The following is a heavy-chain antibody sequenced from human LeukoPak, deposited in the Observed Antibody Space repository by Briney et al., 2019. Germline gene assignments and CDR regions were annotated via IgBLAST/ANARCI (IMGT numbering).Heavy chain of an antibody. CDR2: INAGSGST. V-gene: IGHV1-3*01. Sequence: ASVKVSCKASGYIFTSQTIHWVRQAPGQSLEWMGWINAGSGSTKYSQRFQGRLIITRDTSATTVYMELSSPRSEDTAVYYCARVSYDSSGYYLYYFDCWGQGTLVTVSS. D-gene: IGHD3-22*01. CDR1: GYIFTSQT. J-gene: IGHJ4*02. CDR3: ARVSYDSSGYYLYYFDC.